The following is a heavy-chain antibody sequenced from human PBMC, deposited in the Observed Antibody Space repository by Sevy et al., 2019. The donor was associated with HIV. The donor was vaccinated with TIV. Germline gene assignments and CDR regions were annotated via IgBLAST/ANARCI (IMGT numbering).Heavy chain of an antibody. V-gene: IGHV1-3*01. J-gene: IGHJ4*02. D-gene: IGHD3-16*01. CDR1: GYNFNTYT. Sequence: ASVKVSCKATGYNFNTYTIPWVRQAPGQSLEWMAWLNPGNGNTKYSQQFRGRVTITRDTSARTVYMELTSLTSEDTAVYFCARDPYARRGFDYWGQGTLVTVSS. CDR3: ARDPYARRGFDY. CDR2: LNPGNGNT.